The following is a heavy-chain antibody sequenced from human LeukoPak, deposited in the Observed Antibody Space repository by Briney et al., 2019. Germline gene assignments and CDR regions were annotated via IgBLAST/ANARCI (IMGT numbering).Heavy chain of an antibody. Sequence: GGSLRLSCAASGFTFSSYEMNWVRQAPGKGLEWVSYISSSGSTIYYADSVKGRFTISRDNAKNSLYLQMNSLRAEDTAVYYCAREYYDILTGSLLPLDDWGQGTLVTVSS. V-gene: IGHV3-48*03. D-gene: IGHD3-9*01. J-gene: IGHJ4*02. CDR1: GFTFSSYE. CDR2: ISSSGSTI. CDR3: AREYYDILTGSLLPLDD.